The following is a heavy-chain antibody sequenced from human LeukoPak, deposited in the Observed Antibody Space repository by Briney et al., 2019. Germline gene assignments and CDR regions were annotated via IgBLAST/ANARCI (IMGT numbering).Heavy chain of an antibody. D-gene: IGHD5-24*01. CDR3: ARGPRDGDSLMPYYFDY. J-gene: IGHJ4*01. V-gene: IGHV1-69*05. CDR2: IIPLSGTA. Sequence: GSSVRVSCKASGGTFSSYAVSWLRQAPGQGLGLMGGIIPLSGTAKYAEGFQGRVTFTTDESTTTVYMDMTTLRSEDTAVYFCARGPRDGDSLMPYYFDYWGHGTRVIVSS. CDR1: GGTFSSYA.